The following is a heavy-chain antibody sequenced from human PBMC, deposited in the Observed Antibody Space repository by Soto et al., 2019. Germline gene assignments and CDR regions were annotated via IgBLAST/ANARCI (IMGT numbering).Heavy chain of an antibody. CDR3: AKDLQFSGWLSAQTFDY. V-gene: IGHV3-23*01. CDR2: ITGSGDST. D-gene: IGHD6-19*01. CDR1: GLNFSSHS. Sequence: GGSRRLSCAVCGLNFSSHSMSWVRQTPGKGLECVSSITGSGDSTYYADSVKGRFTISRDKSKSTLYLQMNSLRAEDTAVYYCAKDLQFSGWLSAQTFDYWGQGTQVTVSS. J-gene: IGHJ4*02.